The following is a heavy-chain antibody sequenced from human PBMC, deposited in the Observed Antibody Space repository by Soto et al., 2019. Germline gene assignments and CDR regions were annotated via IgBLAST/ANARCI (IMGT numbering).Heavy chain of an antibody. CDR2: INPSSGST. CDR1: GYTFSGNY. V-gene: IGHV1-46*01. Sequence: ASVKVSCKASGYTFSGNYMHWVRQASGQGLEWMGVINPSSGSTSYAQKFQGRVTMTRDAPTSTVYMELSSLRSEDTAVYYCAREAHSRYYFDYWGQGTLVTVSS. CDR3: AREAHSRYYFDY. J-gene: IGHJ4*02.